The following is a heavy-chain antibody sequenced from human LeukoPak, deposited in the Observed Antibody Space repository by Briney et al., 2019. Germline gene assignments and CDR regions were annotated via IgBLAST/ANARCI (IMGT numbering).Heavy chain of an antibody. J-gene: IGHJ6*03. CDR3: ARDYSSGWHSSSSLYYYYYMDV. V-gene: IGHV1-2*04. CDR2: INPNSGGT. D-gene: IGHD6-6*01. Sequence: GASVKVSCKASGYTFTGYYMHWVRQAPGQGLEWMGWINPNSGGTNYAQKFQGWVTMTRDTSISTVYMELSSLRSEDTAVYYCARDYSSGWHSSSSLYYYYYMDVWGKGTTVTVSS. CDR1: GYTFTGYY.